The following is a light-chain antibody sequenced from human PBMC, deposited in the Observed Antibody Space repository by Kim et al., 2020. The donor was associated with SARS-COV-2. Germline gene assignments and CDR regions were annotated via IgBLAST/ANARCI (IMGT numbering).Light chain of an antibody. V-gene: IGLV3-19*01. Sequence: SELTQDPAVSVALGQTVRITCQGDSLRSYYATWYQQKPGQAPIVVIYGKNNRPSGIPDRFSGSSSGNTASLTITGTQAGDEADYYCNSRDSNDNVVFGGGTQLNVL. CDR1: SLRSYY. J-gene: IGLJ2*01. CDR3: NSRDSNDNVV. CDR2: GKN.